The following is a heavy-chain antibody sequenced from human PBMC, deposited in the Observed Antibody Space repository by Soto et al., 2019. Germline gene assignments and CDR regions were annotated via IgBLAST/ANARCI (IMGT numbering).Heavy chain of an antibody. CDR1: GFSLSTSGVG. CDR3: AHTIYDFWSGSRYYGMDV. Sequence: QITLKESGPTLVKPTQTLTLTCTFSGFSLSTSGVGVGWIRQPPGKALEWLALIYWDDDKRYSPSLKSRLTIPKDTSKNQVVLTMTNMDPVDTATYYCAHTIYDFWSGSRYYGMDVWGQGTTVTVSS. CDR2: IYWDDDK. V-gene: IGHV2-5*02. J-gene: IGHJ6*02. D-gene: IGHD3-3*01.